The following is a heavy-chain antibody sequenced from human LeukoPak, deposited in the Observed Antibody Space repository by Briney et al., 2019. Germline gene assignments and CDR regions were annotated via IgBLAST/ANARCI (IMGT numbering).Heavy chain of an antibody. CDR1: GVTFSSYW. D-gene: IGHD2-15*01. CDR2: IKQDGSEK. V-gene: IGHV3-7*01. Sequence: GVSLRLSCAASGVTFSSYWMSWVRQAPGKGLEWVANIKQDGSEKYYVDSVKGRFTISRDNAKNSLYLQMNSLRAEDTAVYYCARAPKYCSGGSCYLSYWGQGTLVTVSS. J-gene: IGHJ4*02. CDR3: ARAPKYCSGGSCYLSY.